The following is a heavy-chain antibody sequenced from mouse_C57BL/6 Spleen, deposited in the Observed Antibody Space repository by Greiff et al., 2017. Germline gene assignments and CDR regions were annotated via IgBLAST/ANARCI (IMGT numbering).Heavy chain of an antibody. D-gene: IGHD1-1*01. CDR2: ISDGGSYT. Sequence: EVKLMESGGGLVKPGGSLKLSCAASGFTFSSYAMSWVRQTPEKRLEWVATISDGGSYTYYPDNVKGRFTISRDNAKNNLYLQMSHLKSEDTAMYYCAIDWDYGSPWFAYWGQGTLVTVSA. CDR3: AIDWDYGSPWFAY. CDR1: GFTFSSYA. V-gene: IGHV5-4*01. J-gene: IGHJ3*01.